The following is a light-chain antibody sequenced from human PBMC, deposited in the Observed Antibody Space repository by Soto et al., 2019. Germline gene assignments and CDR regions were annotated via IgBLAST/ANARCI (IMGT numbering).Light chain of an antibody. CDR2: GAS. J-gene: IGKJ1*01. CDR1: QSVSNNY. Sequence: DIVLTQSLGTLSLSPGERATLSCRASQSVSNNYLAWYQQKPGQAPRLLIYGASNWATGIPDRFSGSGSGTDFTLIISRLEPEDFAVYYCQQYGSSPWTVGQGTKVDSK. CDR3: QQYGSSPWT. V-gene: IGKV3-20*01.